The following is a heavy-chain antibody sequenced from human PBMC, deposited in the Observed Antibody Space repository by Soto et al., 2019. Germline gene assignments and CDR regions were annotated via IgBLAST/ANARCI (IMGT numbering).Heavy chain of an antibody. Sequence: QVQLVESGGGVVQPGGSLRLSCTTSGFTFNTYGMYWVRQAPGKGLEWVAIIRYDGSNKYYGDSVKGRFTISRDNYKITLYLQMNSLRAEDTALYYCARGDCTGAYCYSWAFNYGVDVWGQGTTVTVSS. CDR3: ARGDCTGAYCYSWAFNYGVDV. CDR1: GFTFNTYG. D-gene: IGHD2-15*01. CDR2: IRYDGSNK. J-gene: IGHJ6*02. V-gene: IGHV3-33*08.